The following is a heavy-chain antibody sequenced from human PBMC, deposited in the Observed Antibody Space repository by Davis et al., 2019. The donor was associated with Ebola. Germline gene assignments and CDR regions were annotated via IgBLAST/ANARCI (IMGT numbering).Heavy chain of an antibody. V-gene: IGHV3-33*01. D-gene: IGHD3-3*01. Sequence: PGGSLRLSCAASGFTFTTYGVHWVRQAPGKGLEWVTLIGYDGSNKQYVDFVKDRFTISRDDSKSTVYLQMNSLRAEDTAMYYCARDLYYNSLDHWGQGTLVTVSS. CDR2: IGYDGSNK. CDR3: ARDLYYNSLDH. J-gene: IGHJ4*02. CDR1: GFTFTTYG.